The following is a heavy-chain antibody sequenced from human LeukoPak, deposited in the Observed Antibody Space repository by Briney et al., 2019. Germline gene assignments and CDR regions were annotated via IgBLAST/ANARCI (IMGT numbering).Heavy chain of an antibody. V-gene: IGHV3-21*01. CDR1: VFTFSSYN. CDR2: ISSSSKYI. D-gene: IGHD3-3*01. J-gene: IGHJ4*02. CDR3: AREPFWSGYYSNLHFDY. Sequence: GGSLRLSCADSVFTFSSYNMNWVRQGPGKGLEWGLYISSSSKYIYYADSVKGRFTISRDNAKNSLYLQMNSLRAEDTAVYYCAREPFWSGYYSNLHFDYWGQGSLVTVSS.